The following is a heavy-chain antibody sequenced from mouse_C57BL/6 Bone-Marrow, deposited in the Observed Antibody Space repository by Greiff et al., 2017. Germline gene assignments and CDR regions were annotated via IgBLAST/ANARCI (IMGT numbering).Heavy chain of an antibody. CDR1: GYTFTGYW. CDR2: ILPGSGST. V-gene: IGHV1-9*01. Sequence: QVQLKQSGAELMKPGASVKLSCKATGYTFTGYWIEWVKQRPGHGLEWIGEILPGSGSTNYNEKFKGKATFTADTSSNTAYMQLSSLTTEDSAIYYCAREEEFITTVVATRNFDYWGQGTTLTVSS. J-gene: IGHJ2*01. D-gene: IGHD1-1*01. CDR3: AREEEFITTVVATRNFDY.